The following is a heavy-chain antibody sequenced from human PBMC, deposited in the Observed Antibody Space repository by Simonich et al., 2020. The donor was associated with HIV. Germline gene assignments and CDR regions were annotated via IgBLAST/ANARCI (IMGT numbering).Heavy chain of an antibody. Sequence: QVQLQQWGAGLLKPSETLSLTCAVYGGSFSGYYWSWIRQPPGRGLEWIGEINHSGGTNYNPSLKSRVTISVDTSNNQFSLKLSSVTAADTAVYYCARGRTVTTTGIDYWGQGTLVTVSS. CDR3: ARGRTVTTTGIDY. CDR1: GGSFSGYY. D-gene: IGHD4-17*01. V-gene: IGHV4-34*01. J-gene: IGHJ4*02. CDR2: INHSGGT.